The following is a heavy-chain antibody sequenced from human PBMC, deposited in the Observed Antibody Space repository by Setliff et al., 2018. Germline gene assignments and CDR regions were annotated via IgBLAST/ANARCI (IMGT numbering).Heavy chain of an antibody. Sequence: SATLSLTCVVSGYSITNGYYWGWIRQPPGKGLEWIGSINHGGDTSYNPSLQSRVAISVDTSKNQFSLKLSSVTAADTAVYYCVRRTYYYDTSPMGWFDPWGQGILVTVSS. CDR1: GYSITNGYY. V-gene: IGHV4-38-2*01. CDR3: VRRTYYYDTSPMGWFDP. D-gene: IGHD3-22*01. J-gene: IGHJ5*02. CDR2: INHGGDT.